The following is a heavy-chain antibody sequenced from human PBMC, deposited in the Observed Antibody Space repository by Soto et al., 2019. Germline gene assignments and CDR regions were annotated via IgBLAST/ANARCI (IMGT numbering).Heavy chain of an antibody. Sequence: QVQLVQSGAEVKKPGSSVKVSCKASGGTFSSYAIGWVRQAPGQGREWMGGIIPIFGTANYAQKFQGRVTITADESTSTAYMELSSLRSEDTAVYYCARVAGYCISTSCLPFDYWGQGTLVTVSS. CDR3: ARVAGYCISTSCLPFDY. D-gene: IGHD2-2*01. CDR2: IIPIFGTA. J-gene: IGHJ4*02. CDR1: GGTFSSYA. V-gene: IGHV1-69*12.